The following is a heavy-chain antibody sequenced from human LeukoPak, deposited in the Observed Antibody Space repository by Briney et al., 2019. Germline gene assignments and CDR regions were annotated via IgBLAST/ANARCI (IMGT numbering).Heavy chain of an antibody. CDR3: ARQSGDYYDSSGYYSPG. V-gene: IGHV4-39*01. Sequence: PSETLSLTCTVSGGSISSTSNYWGWIRQPPGKGLEWIGSIYYSGSTYYNPSLKSRVTISVDMSKNQFSLKLNSVTAADTAVYYCARQSGDYYDSSGYYSPGWGQGTLVTVSS. CDR2: IYYSGST. CDR1: GGSISSTSNY. D-gene: IGHD3-22*01. J-gene: IGHJ4*02.